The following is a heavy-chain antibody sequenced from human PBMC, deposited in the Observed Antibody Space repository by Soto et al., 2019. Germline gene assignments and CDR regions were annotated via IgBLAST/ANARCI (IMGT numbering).Heavy chain of an antibody. Sequence: QVQLVQSGDEVKKPGASVKVSCKASGYIFVNYGIAWVRQAPRQGLEWMGWISPYTGNTHSASKVQGRLTMTTDTAASTAYMDLGSLTSDDTAVYYCVMVDNYVTPTPQDVWGQGTTVTVSS. CDR3: VMVDNYVTPTPQDV. CDR2: ISPYTGNT. D-gene: IGHD3-16*01. J-gene: IGHJ6*02. CDR1: GYIFVNYG. V-gene: IGHV1-18*01.